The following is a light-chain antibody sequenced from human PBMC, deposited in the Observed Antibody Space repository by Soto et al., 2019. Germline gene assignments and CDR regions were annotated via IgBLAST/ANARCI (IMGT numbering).Light chain of an antibody. Sequence: DIQMTQSPSTLSASVGDRVTITCRASQSISSWLAWYQQKPGKAPKLLIYDASSLESGVPSRFSGSGSGTEFILTISSLQPDDFANYYCQQYNSPVRTFGQGTKVEIK. J-gene: IGKJ1*01. CDR3: QQYNSPVRT. V-gene: IGKV1-5*01. CDR1: QSISSW. CDR2: DAS.